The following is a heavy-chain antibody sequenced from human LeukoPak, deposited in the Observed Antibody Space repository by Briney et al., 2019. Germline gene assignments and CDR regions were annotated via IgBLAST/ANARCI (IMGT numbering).Heavy chain of an antibody. J-gene: IGHJ4*02. D-gene: IGHD6-19*01. CDR2: IKSKTDGGTT. V-gene: IGHV3-15*01. Sequence: GGSLRLSCAASGFTFSNAWMSWVRQAPGKGLEWVGRIKSKTDGGTTDYAAPVKGRFTISRDDSKNTLYLQMNSLKTEDTAVYYCTTDLAVASMDYFDYWGQGTLVTVSS. CDR3: TTDLAVASMDYFDY. CDR1: GFTFSNAW.